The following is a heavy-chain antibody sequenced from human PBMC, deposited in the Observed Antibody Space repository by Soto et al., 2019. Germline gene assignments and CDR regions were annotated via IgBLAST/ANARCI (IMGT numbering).Heavy chain of an antibody. V-gene: IGHV1-69*02. CDR3: ARVVYYYDSSGYYPYGMDV. J-gene: IGHJ6*02. D-gene: IGHD3-22*01. CDR2: IIPILGIA. CDR1: GGTFSSYT. Sequence: SVKVSCKASGGTFSSYTISWVRQAPGQGLEWMGRIIPILGIANYAQKFQGRVTITADKSTSTAYMELSSLRSEDTAVYYCARVVYYYDSSGYYPYGMDVWGRG.